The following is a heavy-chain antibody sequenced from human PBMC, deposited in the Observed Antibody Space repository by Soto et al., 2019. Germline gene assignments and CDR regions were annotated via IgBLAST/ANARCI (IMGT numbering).Heavy chain of an antibody. Sequence: PSETLSLTCTVSGGSISSGDYYWSWIRQPPGKGLEWIGYIYYSGSTYYNPSLKSRVTISVDTSKNQFSLKLSSVTAADTAVYYCARDLTGGYYDSSGYHRGALPDAFDIWGQGTMVTVSS. D-gene: IGHD3-22*01. CDR3: ARDLTGGYYDSSGYHRGALPDAFDI. J-gene: IGHJ3*02. CDR2: IYYSGST. CDR1: GGSISSGDYY. V-gene: IGHV4-30-4*01.